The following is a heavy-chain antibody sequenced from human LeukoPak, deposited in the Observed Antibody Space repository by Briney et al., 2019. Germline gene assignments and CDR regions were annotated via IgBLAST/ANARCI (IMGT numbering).Heavy chain of an antibody. CDR3: AEHQQWLVRIAFDI. CDR2: ISGSGGST. Sequence: GGSLRLSCAASGFTVSSYAMSWVRQAPGKGLEWVSAISGSGGSTYYADSVKGRFTISRDNSKNTLYLRMNSLRAEDTAVYYCAEHQQWLVRIAFDIWGQGTMVTVSS. V-gene: IGHV3-23*01. J-gene: IGHJ3*02. CDR1: GFTVSSYA. D-gene: IGHD6-19*01.